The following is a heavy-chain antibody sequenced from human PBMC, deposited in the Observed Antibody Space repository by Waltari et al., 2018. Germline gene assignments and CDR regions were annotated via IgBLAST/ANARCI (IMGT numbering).Heavy chain of an antibody. CDR3: AKDRDYGDYVSGYFDY. CDR1: GFTFTSFA. CDR2: ISSSAATT. D-gene: IGHD4-17*01. Sequence: EVQLLESGGGLVQPGGSLRLSCAASGFTFTSFAMSWVRQAPGKGLEWVSTISSSAATTYYADSVKARFTISRDNSKNTLYMQMKSLKDDDTAVYFCAKDRDYGDYVSGYFDYWGQGTLVTVSS. J-gene: IGHJ4*02. V-gene: IGHV3-23*01.